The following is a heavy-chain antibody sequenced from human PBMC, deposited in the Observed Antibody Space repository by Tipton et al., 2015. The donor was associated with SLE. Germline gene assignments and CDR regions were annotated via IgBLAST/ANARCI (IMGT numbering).Heavy chain of an antibody. D-gene: IGHD1-26*01. CDR2: INPNNGAT. J-gene: IGHJ2*01. CDR1: GYTVTGYY. V-gene: IGHV1-2*02. CDR3: ARGRWEWGYFDL. Sequence: QLVQSGAEVKKPGASVKVSCRASGYTVTGYYIHWVRQAPRQGLEWMGWINPNNGATNYAQKFQDRVTMTSDTSISTAYMDLSRLRSDDTAVYYCARGRWEWGYFDLWGRGTLVTVSS.